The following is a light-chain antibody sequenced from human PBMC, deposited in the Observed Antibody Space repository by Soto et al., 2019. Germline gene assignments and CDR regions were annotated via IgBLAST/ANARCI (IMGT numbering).Light chain of an antibody. J-gene: IGKJ5*01. V-gene: IGKV3-11*01. CDR3: QQRNVWPPIT. CDR1: QNIHTS. Sequence: VLTQSPATLSLSPGETATLSCRASQNIHTSLAWYQQKPGQAPRLVVYDSTLRANGVPARFGGSRSGTEFTLTINNLAPEDFAVYYCQQRNVWPPITFGQGTRLE. CDR2: DST.